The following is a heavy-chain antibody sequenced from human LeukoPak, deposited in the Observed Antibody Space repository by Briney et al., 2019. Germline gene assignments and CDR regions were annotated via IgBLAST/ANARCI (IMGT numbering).Heavy chain of an antibody. Sequence: KPSETLSLTCTASGVSITNYYWTWIRQPAGRGLEWIGRMSASGSTNYSPSLKSRVTMSVDTSKSQFSLRLNSVTAADTAVYYCARIYYFDSRGYYWFDPWGQGTLVTVSS. CDR2: MSASGST. CDR3: ARIYYFDSRGYYWFDP. J-gene: IGHJ5*02. V-gene: IGHV4-4*07. CDR1: GVSITNYY. D-gene: IGHD3-22*01.